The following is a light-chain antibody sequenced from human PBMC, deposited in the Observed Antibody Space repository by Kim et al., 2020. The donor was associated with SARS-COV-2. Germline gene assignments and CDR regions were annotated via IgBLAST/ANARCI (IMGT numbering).Light chain of an antibody. CDR2: LGS. Sequence: DIEMTQSPLYLPVTPGEPATISCRSSQSLLHSNGYTYLDWYLQKPGQSPQLLLYLGSNRASGVPDRFSCSGSGTDFTLKISRVEAEDVGVYFCMQALPTPGGNTFGQGTKLEI. CDR3: MQALPTPGGNT. CDR1: QSLLHSNGYTY. V-gene: IGKV2-28*01. J-gene: IGKJ2*01.